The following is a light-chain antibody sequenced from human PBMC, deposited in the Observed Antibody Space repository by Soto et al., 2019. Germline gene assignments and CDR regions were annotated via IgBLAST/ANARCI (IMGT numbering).Light chain of an antibody. J-gene: IGLJ2*01. CDR2: EDI. Sequence: QSVLTQPASVSGSPGQSITISCTGTSSDNGRYNLVSWYQQHPGKAPKLIIYEDIERPSGVSDRFSGSKSGNTASLTISGLQTEDEADYYCCSYAGGASVVFGGGTKLTVL. CDR3: CSYAGGASVV. CDR1: SSDNGRYNL. V-gene: IGLV2-23*01.